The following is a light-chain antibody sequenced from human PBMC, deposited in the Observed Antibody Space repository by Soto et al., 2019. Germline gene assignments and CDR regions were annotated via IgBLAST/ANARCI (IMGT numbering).Light chain of an antibody. CDR3: QQYYSTPYT. V-gene: IGKV4-1*01. Sequence: DIVMTQSPDSLAVSLGERATINCKSSQSVLYISNNNNYLAWYQQKPGQPPKLLIYWASTRESGVPDRFSGSGSGTDFTLTISSLQAEDVAVYYCQQYYSTPYTFGQGTKLELK. CDR1: QSVLYISNNNNY. J-gene: IGKJ2*01. CDR2: WAS.